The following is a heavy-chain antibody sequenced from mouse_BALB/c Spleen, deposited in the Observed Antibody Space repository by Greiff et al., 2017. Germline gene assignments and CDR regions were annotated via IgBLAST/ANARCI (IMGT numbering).Heavy chain of an antibody. Sequence: EVKLQESGGGLVQPGGSRKLSCAASGFTFSDYGMAWVRQAPGKGREWVAFISNLAYSIYYADTVTGRFPISRENAKNTLYLEMSSLRSEDTSMYYCAGDRGGYDAFDYWGQGTTVTVSS. CDR1: GFTFSDYG. CDR3: AGDRGGYDAFDY. CDR2: ISNLAYSI. D-gene: IGHD2-14*01. J-gene: IGHJ2*01. V-gene: IGHV5-15*02.